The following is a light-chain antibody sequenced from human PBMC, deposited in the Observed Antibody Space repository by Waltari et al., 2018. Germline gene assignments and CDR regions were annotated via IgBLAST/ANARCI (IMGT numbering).Light chain of an antibody. Sequence: DIVMTQSPDSRAVSLGERATINCKSSQSVLYSSNNKNYLAWYQQKPGQPPKLLIYWASTRDSGVPDRFSGSGSGTDFTLTISSLQAEDVAVYYCQQYYSTPLTFGGGTKVEIK. CDR3: QQYYSTPLT. J-gene: IGKJ4*01. CDR2: WAS. CDR1: QSVLYSSNNKNY. V-gene: IGKV4-1*01.